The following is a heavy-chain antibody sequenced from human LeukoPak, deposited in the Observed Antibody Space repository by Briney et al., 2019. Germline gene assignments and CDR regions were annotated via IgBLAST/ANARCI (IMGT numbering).Heavy chain of an antibody. V-gene: IGHV3-23*01. D-gene: IGHD5-12*01. J-gene: IGHJ4*02. CDR2: ITNSGGST. CDR1: GFTFSSYA. Sequence: PGGSLRLSCAASGFTFSSYAMYWVRQAPGKGLEWVSSITNSGGSTYYVDSVKGRFTISRDNSKNALYLQMNSLRAEDTAVYYCAPYRLSIIDSWGQGTLVTVSS. CDR3: APYRLSIIDS.